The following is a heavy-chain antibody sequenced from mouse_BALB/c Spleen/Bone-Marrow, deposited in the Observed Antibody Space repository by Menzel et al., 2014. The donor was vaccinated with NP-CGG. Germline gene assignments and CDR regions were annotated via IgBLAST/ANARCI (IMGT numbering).Heavy chain of an antibody. J-gene: IGHJ3*01. D-gene: IGHD3-3*01. CDR2: TNLNNGGT. CDR3: ARLGTDWFAY. Sequence: VQLQQSEPQPVKPGASVKLSCKTSGYTSTEYTMHWGMQSHGKCLEWIGGTNLNNGGTSFNQNFNGKATLTVDRSSSTAYMGLRSLTSEDSAVYYCARLGTDWFAYWSPGALITVST. CDR1: GYTSTEYT. V-gene: IGHV1-18*01.